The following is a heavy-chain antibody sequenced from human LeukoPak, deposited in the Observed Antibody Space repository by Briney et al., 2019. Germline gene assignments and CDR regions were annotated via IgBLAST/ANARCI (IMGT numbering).Heavy chain of an antibody. D-gene: IGHD4-11*01. CDR2: IVVGSGNT. CDR3: AAAPSLRSNYPLWDFDY. J-gene: IGHJ4*02. Sequence: GASVKVSCKASEYTFTGYYMNWVRQAPGQGLEWIGWIVVGSGNTNYAQKFQERVTITRDMSTSTAYMELSSLRSEDTAVYYCAAAPSLRSNYPLWDFDYWGQGTLVTVSS. V-gene: IGHV1-58*02. CDR1: EYTFTGYY.